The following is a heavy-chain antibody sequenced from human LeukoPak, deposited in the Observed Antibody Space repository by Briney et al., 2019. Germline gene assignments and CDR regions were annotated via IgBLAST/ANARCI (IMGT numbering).Heavy chain of an antibody. D-gene: IGHD1-26*01. CDR2: ISAYNGNT. CDR3: AREVFSGSYYGI. V-gene: IGHV1-18*01. J-gene: IGHJ3*02. Sequence: ASVKVSCKASGYTFTSYGISWARQAPGQGLEWVGWISAYNGNTNYAQKLQGRVTMTTDTSTSTAYMELRSLRFDDTAVYYCAREVFSGSYYGIWGQGTMVTVSS. CDR1: GYTFTSYG.